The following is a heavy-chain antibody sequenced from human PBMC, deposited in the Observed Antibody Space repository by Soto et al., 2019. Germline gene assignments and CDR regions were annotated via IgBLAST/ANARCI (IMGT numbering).Heavy chain of an antibody. V-gene: IGHV1-18*01. D-gene: IGHD6-13*01. Sequence: ASVKVSCKASDYTFTSYGIIWVRQAPGQGLEWIGWISVYNGNTNYAQKFRGRVTMTADISTTTAYMEMRSLRSDDTAVYYCARSGSSWNLREFDYWGQGTLVTVSS. J-gene: IGHJ4*02. CDR2: ISVYNGNT. CDR1: DYTFTSYG. CDR3: ARSGSSWNLREFDY.